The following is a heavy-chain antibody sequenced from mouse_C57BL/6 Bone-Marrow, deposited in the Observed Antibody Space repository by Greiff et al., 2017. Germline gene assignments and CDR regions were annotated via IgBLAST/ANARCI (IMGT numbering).Heavy chain of an antibody. D-gene: IGHD1-1*01. J-gene: IGHJ1*03. CDR2: IYPGSGST. CDR1: GYTFTSYW. Sequence: VKLQQPGAELVKPGASVKMSCKASGYTFTSYWITWVKQRPGQGLEWIGDIYPGSGSTNYNEKFKSKATLTVDTSSSTAYMQLSSLPSEDSAVYYCARGVTTVVGYFDVGGTGTTVTVSS. V-gene: IGHV1-55*01. CDR3: ARGVTTVVGYFDV.